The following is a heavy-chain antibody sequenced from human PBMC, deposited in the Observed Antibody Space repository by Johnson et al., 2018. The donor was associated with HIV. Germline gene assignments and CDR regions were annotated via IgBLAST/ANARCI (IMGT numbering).Heavy chain of an antibody. Sequence: QVQLVESGGGLVKPGGSLRLSCAASGFTFSSYAMHWVRQAPGKGLEWVAVISYDGSNKYYADSVKGRFTISRDNSKNTLYLQTNSLRDEDTAVYYCARSMTTVTVAFDIWGQGTMVTVSS. CDR3: ARSMTTVTVAFDI. CDR1: GFTFSSYA. V-gene: IGHV3-30-3*01. CDR2: ISYDGSNK. D-gene: IGHD4-17*01. J-gene: IGHJ3*02.